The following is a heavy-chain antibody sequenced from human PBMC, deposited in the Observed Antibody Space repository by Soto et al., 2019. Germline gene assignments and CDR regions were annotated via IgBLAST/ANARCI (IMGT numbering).Heavy chain of an antibody. CDR3: ATSAFGGNDY. D-gene: IGHD3-10*01. J-gene: IGHJ4*02. V-gene: IGHV3-74*01. CDR1: GFTFSSYW. CDR2: IDTDGSIT. Sequence: GGSLRLSCAASGFTFSSYWMHWVRRAPGKGLVFVSRIDTDGSITTYADSVKGRFTISRDNARNTLYLQMNSLRDEDTAVYYCATSAFGGNDYWGQGILVTVSS.